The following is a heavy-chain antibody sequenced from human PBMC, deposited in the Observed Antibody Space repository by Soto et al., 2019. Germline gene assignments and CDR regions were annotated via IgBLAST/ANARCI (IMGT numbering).Heavy chain of an antibody. J-gene: IGHJ6*02. V-gene: IGHV1-8*01. D-gene: IGHD6-19*01. CDR1: GYTFTSYD. Sequence: QVQLVQSGAEVKKPGASVKVSCKASGYTFTSYDINWVRQATGQGIEWMGWMNPNSGNTGYAQKFQGRVTMTRNTSISTAYMELSSLRSEDTAVYYCARDIAVAASPYGMDVWGQGTTVTVSS. CDR2: MNPNSGNT. CDR3: ARDIAVAASPYGMDV.